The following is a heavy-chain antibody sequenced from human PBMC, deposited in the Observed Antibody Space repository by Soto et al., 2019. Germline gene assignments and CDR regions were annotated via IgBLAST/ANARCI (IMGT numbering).Heavy chain of an antibody. CDR3: ARGDCTNGVCYLKHYYGMDV. J-gene: IGHJ6*02. V-gene: IGHV1-18*01. CDR2: ISPYNGNT. CDR1: GYIFTNYG. Sequence: GASVKVSCKASGYIFTNYGVGWVRQAPGQGLEWMGWISPYNGNTNSAQNLQGRLTLTTDTSTSTAFMELRSLRSDDTAVYFCARGDCTNGVCYLKHYYGMDVWGQGNTVTVSS. D-gene: IGHD2-8*01.